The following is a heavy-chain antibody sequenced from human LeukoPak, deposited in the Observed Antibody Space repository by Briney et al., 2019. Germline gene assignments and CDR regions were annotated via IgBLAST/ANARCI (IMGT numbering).Heavy chain of an antibody. CDR2: ISYDGSSK. V-gene: IGHV3-30*18. J-gene: IGHJ6*03. CDR3: AKVFFEDSQSTLYYYYYMDV. CDR1: GFSFSSYG. Sequence: GGSLRLSFAASGFSFSSYGMHWVRQAPGKGLDWVTFISYDGSSKYYADSVKGRFTISRDNSKNTLYLQMNSLRAEDTAVYYCAKVFFEDSQSTLYYYYYMDVWGKGTTVTVSS. D-gene: IGHD3-3*01.